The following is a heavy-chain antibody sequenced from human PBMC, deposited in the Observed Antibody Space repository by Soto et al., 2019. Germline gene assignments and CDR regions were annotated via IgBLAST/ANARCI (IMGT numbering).Heavy chain of an antibody. CDR3: ARDPSAATPFYYYYYGMDV. CDR2: ISAYNGNT. J-gene: IGHJ6*02. D-gene: IGHD2-2*01. V-gene: IGHV1-18*01. Sequence: LVNVSCKASGLTFSNGAVHWVRQAPGQGLEWMGWISAYNGNTNYAQKLQGRVTMTTDTSTSTAYMELRSLRSDDTAVYYCARDPSAATPFYYYYYGMDVWGQGTTVTVSS. CDR1: GLTFSNGA.